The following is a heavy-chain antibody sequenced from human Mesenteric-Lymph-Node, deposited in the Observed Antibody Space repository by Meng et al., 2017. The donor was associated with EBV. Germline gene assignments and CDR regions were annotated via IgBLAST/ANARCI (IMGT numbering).Heavy chain of an antibody. CDR2: IYYSGST. CDR1: DGSVSSGSYY. D-gene: IGHD1-26*01. CDR3: ARLDRWELLRGLVY. J-gene: IGHJ4*02. Sequence: QVQLPESGPGLVKPSETLSLTCTVSDGSVSSGSYYWSWIRQPPGKGLEWIGYIYYSGSTNYNPSLKSRVTISVDTSKNQFSLKLSSVTAADTAVYYCARLDRWELLRGLVYWGQGTLVTVSS. V-gene: IGHV4-61*01.